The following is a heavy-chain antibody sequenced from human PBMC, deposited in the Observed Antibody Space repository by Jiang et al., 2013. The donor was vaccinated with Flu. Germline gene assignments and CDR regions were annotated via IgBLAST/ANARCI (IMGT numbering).Heavy chain of an antibody. V-gene: IGHV6-1*01. CDR3: TRALMTSGLYSH. Sequence: QTLSLTCAISGDSVSSNSAGWNWIRQSPSRGLEWLGRTYYRSKWYTDYAVSVKSRIIINPDTSKNQLSLQLNSVTPEDTAVYYCTRALMTSGLYSHWGQGTLVTVSS. D-gene: IGHD6-19*01. J-gene: IGHJ4*02. CDR1: GDSVSSNSAG. CDR2: TYYRSKWYT.